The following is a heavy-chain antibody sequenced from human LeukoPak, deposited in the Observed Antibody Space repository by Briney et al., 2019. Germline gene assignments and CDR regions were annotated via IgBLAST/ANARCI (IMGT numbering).Heavy chain of an antibody. CDR1: GFTFSDYY. J-gene: IGHJ6*03. CDR2: ISSDGSTI. D-gene: IGHD1-1*01. CDR3: ARGNFHYYYYYMDV. V-gene: IGHV3-11*01. Sequence: GGSLRLSCAASGFTFSDYYMSWVRQAPGKGLEWVSYISSDGSTIYYADSVKGRFTISRDNAKNSLYLQMNSLTAEDTAVYYCARGNFHYYYYYMDVWGKGTTDTISS.